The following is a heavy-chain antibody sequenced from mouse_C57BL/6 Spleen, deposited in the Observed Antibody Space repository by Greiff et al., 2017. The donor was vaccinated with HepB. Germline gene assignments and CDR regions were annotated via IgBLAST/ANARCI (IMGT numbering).Heavy chain of an antibody. Sequence: QVQLQQSGAELVKPGASVKLSCKASGYTFTSYWMQWVKQRPGQGLEWIGEIDPSDSYTNYNQKFKGKATLTVDTSSSTAYMQLSSLTSEDSAVYYCARAYYSNYGGMDYWGQGTSVTVSS. CDR2: IDPSDSYT. D-gene: IGHD2-5*01. CDR1: GYTFTSYW. V-gene: IGHV1-50*01. J-gene: IGHJ4*01. CDR3: ARAYYSNYGGMDY.